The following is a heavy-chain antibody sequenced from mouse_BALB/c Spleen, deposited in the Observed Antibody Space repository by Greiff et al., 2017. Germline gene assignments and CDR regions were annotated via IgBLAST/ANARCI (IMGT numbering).Heavy chain of an antibody. V-gene: IGHV3-8*02. CDR3: ARSGIYYDFSLDY. Sequence: EVKLVESGPSLVKPSQTLSLTCSVTGDSITSGYWNWIRKFPGNKLEYMGYISYSGSTYYNPSLKSRISITRDTSKNQYYLQLNSVTTEDTATYYCARSGIYYDFSLDYWGQGTTLTVSS. D-gene: IGHD2-4*01. J-gene: IGHJ2*01. CDR2: ISYSGST. CDR1: GDSITSGY.